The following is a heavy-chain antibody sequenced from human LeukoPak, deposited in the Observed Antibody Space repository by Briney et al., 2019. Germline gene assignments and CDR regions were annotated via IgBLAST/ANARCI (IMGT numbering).Heavy chain of an antibody. CDR3: ARGANCDSSGYYYYVDC. D-gene: IGHD3-22*01. V-gene: IGHV3-20*04. CDR2: INWNGGST. CDR1: GFTFDDYG. J-gene: IGHJ4*02. Sequence: GGSLRLSCAASGFTFDDYGMSWVRQAPGKGLEWVSGINWNGGSTGYADSVKGRLTISRDNAKNSLYLQMNSLRAEDTALYYCARGANCDSSGYYYYVDCWGQGTLVTVSS.